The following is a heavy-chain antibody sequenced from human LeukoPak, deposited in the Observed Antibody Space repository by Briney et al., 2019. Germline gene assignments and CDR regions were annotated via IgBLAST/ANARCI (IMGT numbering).Heavy chain of an antibody. D-gene: IGHD5-18*01. J-gene: IGHJ3*02. CDR2: IWYDGSNK. CDR1: GFTFSRYG. CDR3: ARAGYSYGYDAFDI. V-gene: IGHV3-33*01. Sequence: PGGSLRLSCAASGFTFSRYGMHWVRQAPGKGLEWVAVIWYDGSNKYYADSVKGRFTISRDNSKNTLYLQMNSLRAEDTAVYYCARAGYSYGYDAFDIWGQGTMVTVSS.